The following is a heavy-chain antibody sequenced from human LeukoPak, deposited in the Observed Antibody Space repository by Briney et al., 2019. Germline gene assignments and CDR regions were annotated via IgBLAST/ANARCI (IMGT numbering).Heavy chain of an antibody. CDR1: GGSISSGDYY. J-gene: IGHJ4*02. CDR2: IYYSGST. D-gene: IGHD1-26*01. CDR3: ASTYSGVSWYYFDY. Sequence: SETLSLTCTVSGGSISSGDYYWSWIRQSPGKGLEWIGYIYYSGSTYYNPSLKSRFTISLDTSKNQSSLKLSSVTAADTAVYYCASTYSGVSWYYFDYWGQGTQVTVSS. V-gene: IGHV4-30-4*08.